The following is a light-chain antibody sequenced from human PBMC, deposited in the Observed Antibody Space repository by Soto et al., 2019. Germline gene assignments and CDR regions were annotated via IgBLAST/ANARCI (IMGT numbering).Light chain of an antibody. CDR2: EVS. CDR3: SSFTSSGTWV. J-gene: IGLJ3*02. Sequence: QSVLTQPASVSGSPGQSITISCTGTSSYVGGYNYVSWYQQHPGKAPKVMIYEVSSRPSGVSYRFSGSKSGNTASLTISGLQTEDEADYYCSSFTSSGTWVFGGGTQLTVL. CDR1: SSYVGGYNY. V-gene: IGLV2-14*01.